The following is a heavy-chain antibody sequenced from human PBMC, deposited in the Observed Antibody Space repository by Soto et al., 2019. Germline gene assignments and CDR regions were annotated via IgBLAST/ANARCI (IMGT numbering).Heavy chain of an antibody. D-gene: IGHD1-7*01. CDR1: GFTFSIND. V-gene: IGHV3-30*18. Sequence: GGSLRLSCAASGFTFSINDMHWVRQAPGRGLEWVAVISNDGNNKYYADSVKGRFALSRDNSKNMVYLQMDSLRVEDTAVYFCAKDHQTYNWDYLFDSWGPGTLVTVSS. J-gene: IGHJ4*02. CDR2: ISNDGNNK. CDR3: AKDHQTYNWDYLFDS.